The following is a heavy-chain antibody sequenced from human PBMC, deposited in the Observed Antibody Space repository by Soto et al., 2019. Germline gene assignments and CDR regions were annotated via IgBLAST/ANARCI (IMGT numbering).Heavy chain of an antibody. CDR1: GGSFPDFA. J-gene: IGHJ6*02. V-gene: IGHV1-69*01. CDR2: IIPLSTTP. Sequence: QVQLVQSGPEVKKPGSSVRVSCKASGGSFPDFAVSWVRQAPGKGLEWMGGIIPLSTTPNYAQRFQARVTITADVSTNTAYMDLTSLTYDDTAVYYCAITPGGSHHALYFMDIWGQGTTATVSS. CDR3: AITPGGSHHALYFMDI. D-gene: IGHD3-10*01.